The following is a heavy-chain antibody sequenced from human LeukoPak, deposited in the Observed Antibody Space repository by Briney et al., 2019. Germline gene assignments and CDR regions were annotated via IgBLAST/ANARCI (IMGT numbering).Heavy chain of an antibody. D-gene: IGHD6-19*01. CDR1: AGSISSYY. V-gene: IGHV4-4*07. Sequence: PSETLSLTSTVAAGSISSYYWSWIRQPAGKGLEWIGRIYTSGSTNYNPSLKSRVTMSVDTSKNQFSLKLSSVPAADPAVYYCAEGSGWYDYWGQGTLVTVSS. CDR2: IYTSGST. J-gene: IGHJ4*02. CDR3: AEGSGWYDY.